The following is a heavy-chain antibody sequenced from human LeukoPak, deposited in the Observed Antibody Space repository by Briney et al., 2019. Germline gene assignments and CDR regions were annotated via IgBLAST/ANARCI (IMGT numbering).Heavy chain of an antibody. V-gene: IGHV3-48*03. CDR3: ARGGVLLWFGELFN. J-gene: IGHJ4*02. Sequence: GGSLRLSCAASGSTFSSYEMNWVRQAPGKGLEWVSYISSSGSTIYYAASVKGRFTISRDNAKNSLYLQMNSLRAEDTAVYYCARGGVLLWFGELFNWGQGTLVTVTS. CDR2: ISSSGSTI. CDR1: GSTFSSYE. D-gene: IGHD3-10*01.